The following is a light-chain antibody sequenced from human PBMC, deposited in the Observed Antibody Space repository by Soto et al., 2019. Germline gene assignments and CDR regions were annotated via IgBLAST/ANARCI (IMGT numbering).Light chain of an antibody. J-gene: IGLJ1*01. V-gene: IGLV2-23*02. CDR3: CSYAGSSTV. CDR1: SSDIGNYNL. CDR2: GVS. Sequence: QSALTQPASVSGSPGQSITISCTGTSSDIGNYNLVSWYQQYPGKAPKLVIFGVSERPSGVSNRFSGSKSGNTASLTISGLQAEDEADYYCCSYAGSSTVFGTGTKLTVL.